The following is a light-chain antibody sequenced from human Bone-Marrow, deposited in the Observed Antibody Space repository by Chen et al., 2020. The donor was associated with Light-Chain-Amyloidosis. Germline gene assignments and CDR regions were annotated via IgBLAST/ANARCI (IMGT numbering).Light chain of an antibody. CDR1: QTISSNY. Sequence: ELLLTQSPGPLSLSPGEGANLSCRASQTISSNYLTWYQQKFGQAPRLLIYGSSSRATGIPDRFTGSGSGTDFTLTINRLEPEDFAMYYCQQYGTSPLTFGGGTKVEIK. CDR3: QQYGTSPLT. CDR2: GSS. V-gene: IGKV3-20*01. J-gene: IGKJ4*01.